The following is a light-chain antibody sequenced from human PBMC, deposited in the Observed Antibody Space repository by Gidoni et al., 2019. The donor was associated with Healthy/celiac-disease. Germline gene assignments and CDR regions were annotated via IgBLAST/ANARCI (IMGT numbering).Light chain of an antibody. Sequence: QSALTQPASVSGSPGPSHTISRTGTSSDVGGYNYVSWYQHHPGKAPNLMIYNVSNRPSGVSKRFSGSKSGNTASLTISGLQAEDEADYYCSSYTSSSTLGVFGGGTKLTVL. CDR1: SSDVGGYNY. V-gene: IGLV2-14*03. CDR2: NVS. J-gene: IGLJ2*01. CDR3: SSYTSSSTLGV.